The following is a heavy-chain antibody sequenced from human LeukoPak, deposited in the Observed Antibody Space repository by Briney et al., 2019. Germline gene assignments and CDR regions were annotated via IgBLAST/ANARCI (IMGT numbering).Heavy chain of an antibody. CDR3: ARGLPDYDILTGYYVDAFDI. D-gene: IGHD3-9*01. V-gene: IGHV1-2*02. Sequence: ASVKVSCKASGYTFTGYYMHWVRQAPGQGLEWMGWINPNSGGTNYAQKFQGRVTMTRDTSISTAYMELSRLRSDDTAVYYCARGLPDYDILTGYYVDAFDIWGQGTMVTVSS. CDR1: GYTFTGYY. J-gene: IGHJ3*02. CDR2: INPNSGGT.